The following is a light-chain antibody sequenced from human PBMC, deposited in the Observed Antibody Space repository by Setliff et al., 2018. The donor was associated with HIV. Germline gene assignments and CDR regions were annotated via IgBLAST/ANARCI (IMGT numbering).Light chain of an antibody. CDR3: AAWDDSLRVF. CDR1: SSNIGSNY. CDR2: RNN. Sequence: VLTQPPSASGTPGQRVTISCSGSSSNIGSNYVYWYQQLPGTAPKLLIYRNNQRPSGVPDRFSGSKSGTSASLAISGLRSEDEADYYCAAWDDSLRVFFGGGTKVTVL. J-gene: IGLJ2*01. V-gene: IGLV1-47*01.